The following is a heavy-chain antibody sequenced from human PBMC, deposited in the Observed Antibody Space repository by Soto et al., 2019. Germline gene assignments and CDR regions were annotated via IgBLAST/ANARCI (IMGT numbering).Heavy chain of an antibody. CDR1: GGSISSGDYD. CDR3: ARGVTFGGVIAPRFDP. Sequence: QVQLQESGPGLVKPSQTLSLTCTVSGGSISSGDYDWSWIRQHPGKGLEWIGYIHNSGTTYYIPPLRSRVTMAVDTSKNQLSLKLTSVTAADTAVYYCARGVTFGGVIAPRFDPWGQGTLVTVSS. V-gene: IGHV4-31*03. D-gene: IGHD3-16*02. J-gene: IGHJ5*02. CDR2: IHNSGTT.